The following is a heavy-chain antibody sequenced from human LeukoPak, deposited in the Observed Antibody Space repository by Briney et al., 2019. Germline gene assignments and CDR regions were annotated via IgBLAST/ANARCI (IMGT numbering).Heavy chain of an antibody. V-gene: IGHV1-18*01. CDR1: GYTFTSYG. D-gene: IGHD3-3*01. CDR2: ISAYNGNT. Sequence: ASVKVSCKASGYTFTSYGISWVRQAPGQGLEWMGWISAYNGNTNYAQKLQGRVTMTTDTPTSTAYMELRSLRSDDTAVYYCARYDFWSGYSNWFDPWGQGTLVTVSS. J-gene: IGHJ5*02. CDR3: ARYDFWSGYSNWFDP.